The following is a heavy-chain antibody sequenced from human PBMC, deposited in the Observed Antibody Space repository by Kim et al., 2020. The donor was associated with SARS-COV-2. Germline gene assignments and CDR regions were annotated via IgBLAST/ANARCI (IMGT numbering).Heavy chain of an antibody. Sequence: SETLSLTCTVSGGSISSNYWGWIRQPPGKGLEWIGYMHYSGSTNYNPSLKSRVTISVDTSKNQLSVKLTSVTAADTAVYYCARVIDGDYYWYFDLWGRGTLVTVAS. D-gene: IGHD4-17*01. V-gene: IGHV4-59*01. CDR3: ARVIDGDYYWYFDL. CDR2: MHYSGST. CDR1: GGSISSNY. J-gene: IGHJ2*01.